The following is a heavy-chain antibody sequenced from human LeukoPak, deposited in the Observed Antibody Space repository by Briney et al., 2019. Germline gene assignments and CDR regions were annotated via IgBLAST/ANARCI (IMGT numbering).Heavy chain of an antibody. CDR2: VYYSGST. Sequence: SETLSLTCVVSGGSVSGYYWGWIRQPPGRGLQWIGYVYYSGSTNYNPSFKSRITISVDTSRNQFSLQLSSVTAADTAVYYCARIHRYCSGGACYVLDNWGQGTLVAVSS. D-gene: IGHD2-15*01. J-gene: IGHJ4*02. V-gene: IGHV4-59*02. CDR3: ARIHRYCSGGACYVLDN. CDR1: GGSVSGYY.